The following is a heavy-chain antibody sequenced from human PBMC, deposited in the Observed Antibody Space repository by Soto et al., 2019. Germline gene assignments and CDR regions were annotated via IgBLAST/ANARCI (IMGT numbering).Heavy chain of an antibody. J-gene: IGHJ4*02. CDR1: GYTFSSYD. CDR3: ATSGGGWYLY. V-gene: IGHV1-8*01. CDR2: LNPNSGDT. D-gene: IGHD6-19*01. Sequence: GASVKVSCKASGYTFSSYDINWARQATGQGLEWMGWLNPNSGDTGYAQKFQGRVTLTRNTSINTAYIELSSLTSDDTAVYYCATSGGGWYLYWGQGTLVTVSS.